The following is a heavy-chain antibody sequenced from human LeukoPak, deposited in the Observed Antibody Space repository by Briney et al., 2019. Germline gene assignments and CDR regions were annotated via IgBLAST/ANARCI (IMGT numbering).Heavy chain of an antibody. J-gene: IGHJ4*02. CDR3: ARDRGGTTPNFDY. CDR1: GYTFTSYG. D-gene: IGHD1-1*01. V-gene: IGHV1-69*13. Sequence: GASVKVSCKASGYTFTSYGISWERQAPGQGLEWMGGIIPIFGTANYAQKSQGRVTITADESTSTAYMELSSLRSEDTAVYYCARDRGGTTPNFDYWGQGTLVTVSS. CDR2: IIPIFGTA.